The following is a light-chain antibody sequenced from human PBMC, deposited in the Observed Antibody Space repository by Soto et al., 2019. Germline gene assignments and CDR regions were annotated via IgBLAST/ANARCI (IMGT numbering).Light chain of an antibody. CDR3: QSYDSSRSGSRV. J-gene: IGLJ1*01. Sequence: QSVLTQPPSVSGAPGQRVTISCIGSSSNIGAGYDVHWYQQLPGTAPKLLIYGNSDRPSGVPDRFSGSKSGTSASLAITGLQAEDEADYYCQSYDSSRSGSRVFGTGTKVTVL. V-gene: IGLV1-40*01. CDR2: GNS. CDR1: SSNIGAGYD.